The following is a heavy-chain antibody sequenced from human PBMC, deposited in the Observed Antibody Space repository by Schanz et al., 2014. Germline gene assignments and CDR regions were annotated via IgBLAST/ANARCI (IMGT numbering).Heavy chain of an antibody. V-gene: IGHV3-48*01. CDR1: GFTFRSYA. J-gene: IGHJ3*01. Sequence: EVQLLESGGGLVQPGGSLRLSCIGSGFTFRSYALGWVRQAPGKGLEWVSYISSSSSYTNYADSVKGRFTISRDNAKNSLYLQMNSLRAEDTGVYYCARGREVVAKIFDVWGQGTMVTVSS. CDR3: ARGREVVAKIFDV. CDR2: ISSSSSYT. D-gene: IGHD3-22*01.